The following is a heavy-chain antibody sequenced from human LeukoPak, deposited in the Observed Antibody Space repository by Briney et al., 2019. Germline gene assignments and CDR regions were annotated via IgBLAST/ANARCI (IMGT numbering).Heavy chain of an antibody. J-gene: IGHJ4*02. V-gene: IGHV1-69*13. D-gene: IGHD2-2*01. CDR3: ARGYCSSTSCYDPFDY. Sequence: SVKVSCKASGGTFSSYAISWVRQAPGQGLEWMGGIIPIFSTANYAQKFQGRVTITADESTSTAYMELSSLRSEDTAVYYCARGYCSSTSCYDPFDYWGQGTLVTVSS. CDR1: GGTFSSYA. CDR2: IIPIFSTA.